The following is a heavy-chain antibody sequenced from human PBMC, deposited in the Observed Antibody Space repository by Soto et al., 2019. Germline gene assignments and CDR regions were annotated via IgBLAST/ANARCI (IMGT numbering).Heavy chain of an antibody. Sequence: SETLSLTCTVSGGSISSYYWSWIRQPPGKGLEWIGYIYYSGSTNYNPSLKSRVTISVDTSKNQFSPKLSSVTAADTAVYYCAAAAGTSWFDPWGQGTLVTVSS. CDR2: IYYSGST. CDR3: AAAAGTSWFDP. V-gene: IGHV4-59*01. D-gene: IGHD6-13*01. J-gene: IGHJ5*02. CDR1: GGSISSYY.